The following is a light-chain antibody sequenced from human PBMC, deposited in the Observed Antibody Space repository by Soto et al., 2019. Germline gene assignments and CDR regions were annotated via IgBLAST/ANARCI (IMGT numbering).Light chain of an antibody. J-gene: IGKJ1*01. CDR3: QESYSTLWGT. V-gene: IGKV1-39*01. CDR2: GAS. CDR1: QGISNY. Sequence: TQMTQSPSSLSASVGDRVTISCRASQGISNYLAWYQQRPGKAPKVLIYGASSLQSGVPLRFSGSGSGTDFTLTISSLEPEDFATYYCQESYSTLWGTCGQGTKVDIK.